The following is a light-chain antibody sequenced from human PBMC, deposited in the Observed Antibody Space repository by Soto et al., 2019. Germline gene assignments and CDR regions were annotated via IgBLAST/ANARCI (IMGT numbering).Light chain of an antibody. CDR1: QSIDYW. Sequence: DIQMSQSPSTLSASVGDGVPITCRASQSIDYWLAWYQQKPGKPPKLLIYKASSLETGVPPRFTGSGSGTEFTLTISSLQVDDFATYYCQQYNGFSRTFGQGTKVDIK. V-gene: IGKV1-5*03. CDR2: KAS. J-gene: IGKJ1*01. CDR3: QQYNGFSRT.